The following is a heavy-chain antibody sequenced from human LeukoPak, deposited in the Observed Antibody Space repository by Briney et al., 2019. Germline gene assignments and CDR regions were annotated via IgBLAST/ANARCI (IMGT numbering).Heavy chain of an antibody. J-gene: IGHJ4*02. CDR3: ARWIIAARGESLDY. V-gene: IGHV4-38-2*02. CDR1: DYSISSAYY. D-gene: IGHD6-6*01. CDR2: IYHTGST. Sequence: SETLSLTCTVSDYSISSAYYWGWIRQPPGKGLEWIGSIYHTGSTNYNPSLKSRVTMSVDTSKNQFSLKLSSVTAADTAVYYCARWIIAARGESLDYWGQGTLVTVSS.